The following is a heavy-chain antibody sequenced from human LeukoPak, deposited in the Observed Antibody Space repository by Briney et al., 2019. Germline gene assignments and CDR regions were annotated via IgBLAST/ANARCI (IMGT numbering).Heavy chain of an antibody. J-gene: IGHJ4*02. CDR3: TKGSSGSRPYYFDY. CDR1: GFTFSSYA. CDR2: ISGSGGST. D-gene: IGHD3-22*01. V-gene: IGHV3-23*01. Sequence: GGSLRLSCAASGFTFSSYAMSWVRQAPGKGLEWVSGISGSGGSTYHADSVKGRFTISRDNSKNTLYLQMDSLTAEDTAVYYCTKGSSGSRPYYFDYWGQGTLVTVSS.